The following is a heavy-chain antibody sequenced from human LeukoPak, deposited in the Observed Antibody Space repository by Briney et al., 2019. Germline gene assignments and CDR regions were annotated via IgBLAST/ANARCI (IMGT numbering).Heavy chain of an antibody. CDR2: ISNSGGRT. J-gene: IGHJ4*02. D-gene: IGHD6-19*01. V-gene: IGHV3-23*01. CDR3: AKTDVGIGWHHFDY. CDR1: GLTFSSYA. Sequence: GGSLRLSCGASGLTFSSYAMSWVRQAPGKGLEWVSAISNSGGRTYYEDSVKGRFTISRDNSDNTLYLQMNSLRAEDTAVYYCAKTDVGIGWHHFDYSGQGTLVTVSS.